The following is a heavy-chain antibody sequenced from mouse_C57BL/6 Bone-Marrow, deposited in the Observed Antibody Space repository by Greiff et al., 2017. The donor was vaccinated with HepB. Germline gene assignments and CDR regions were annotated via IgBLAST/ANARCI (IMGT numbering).Heavy chain of an antibody. D-gene: IGHD2-2*01. J-gene: IGHJ4*01. Sequence: VQLKESGPELVKPWASVKISCKASGYSFTGYYMNWVKQSPEKSLEWIGEINPSTGGTTYNQKFKAKATLTVDKSSSTAYMQLKSLTSEDSAVYYCARYGYDEDYYAMDYWGQGTSVTVSS. V-gene: IGHV1-42*01. CDR3: ARYGYDEDYYAMDY. CDR2: INPSTGGT. CDR1: GYSFTGYY.